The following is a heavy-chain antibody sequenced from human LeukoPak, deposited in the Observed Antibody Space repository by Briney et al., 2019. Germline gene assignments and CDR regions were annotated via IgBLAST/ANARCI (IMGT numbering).Heavy chain of an antibody. Sequence: PSETLTLTCAVCGGSFSGYYWSWIRQPPGTGLEWIGEINHSGSTNYNPSLKSRVTISVDTSKNQFSLKLSSVTAADTGVYYCARGKRGYSYGDDYWGQGTLVAVCS. J-gene: IGHJ4*02. CDR1: GGSFSGYY. CDR2: INHSGST. V-gene: IGHV4-34*01. D-gene: IGHD5-18*01. CDR3: ARGKRGYSYGDDY.